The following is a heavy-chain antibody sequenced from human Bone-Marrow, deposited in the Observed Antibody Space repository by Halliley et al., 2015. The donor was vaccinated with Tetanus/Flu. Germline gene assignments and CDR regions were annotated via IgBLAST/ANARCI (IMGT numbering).Heavy chain of an antibody. Sequence: QLVQSGGGLIQPGESPRLSCAASGFTVSSSYMSWVRQAPGQGLEWVSIIYADGTTYYADSVKGRFTISRDNARNTVYLELNSLRAEDTAVYYCAKGGPTSGWYYYFDYWGQGTLVTVSS. CDR1: GFTVSSSY. CDR2: IYADGTT. D-gene: IGHD6-19*01. J-gene: IGHJ4*02. V-gene: IGHV3-53*01. CDR3: AKGGPTSGWYYYFDY.